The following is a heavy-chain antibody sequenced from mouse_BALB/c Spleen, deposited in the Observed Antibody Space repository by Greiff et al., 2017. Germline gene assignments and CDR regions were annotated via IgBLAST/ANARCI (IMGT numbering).Heavy chain of an antibody. V-gene: IGHV3-6*02. CDR3: ARSSYDGYFPFAY. CDR2: ISYDGSN. D-gene: IGHD2-3*01. CDR1: GYSITSGYY. J-gene: IGHJ3*01. Sequence: ESGPGLVKPSQSLSLTCSVTGYSITSGYYWNWIRQFPGNKLEWMGYISYDGSNNYNPSLKNRISITRDTSKNQFFLKLNSVTTEDTATYYCARSSYDGYFPFAYWGQGTLVTVSA.